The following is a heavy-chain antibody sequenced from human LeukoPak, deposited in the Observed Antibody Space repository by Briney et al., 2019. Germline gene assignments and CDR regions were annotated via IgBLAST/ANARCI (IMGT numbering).Heavy chain of an antibody. CDR1: GFTFSSYG. Sequence: GGSLRLSCAASGFTFSSYGMHWVRQAPGKGLEWVSIIRNDGSNKYYADSVKGRFTISRDNSKNTLDLQMNSLRAEDTAVYYCAKGERAYCSSTPCYAVYWGQGTLVTVSS. J-gene: IGHJ4*02. CDR2: IRNDGSNK. D-gene: IGHD2-2*01. CDR3: AKGERAYCSSTPCYAVY. V-gene: IGHV3-30*02.